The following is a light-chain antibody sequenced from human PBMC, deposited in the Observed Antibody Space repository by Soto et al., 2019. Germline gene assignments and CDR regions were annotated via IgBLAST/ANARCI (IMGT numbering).Light chain of an antibody. Sequence: IVLTQSPGTLSLSPGERATLSCRASQSVSGSFLAWYQQKPGQAPRLLIYDASTRATGIPDRFSASGSGTDFPLTISRLEPEDFAVYYCQQYGRSPPFTFGPGTKVDIK. CDR2: DAS. CDR1: QSVSGSF. J-gene: IGKJ3*01. CDR3: QQYGRSPPFT. V-gene: IGKV3-20*01.